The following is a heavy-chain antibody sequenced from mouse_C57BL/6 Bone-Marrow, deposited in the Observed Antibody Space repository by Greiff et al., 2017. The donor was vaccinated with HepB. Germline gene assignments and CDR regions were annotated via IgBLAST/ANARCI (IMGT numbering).Heavy chain of an antibody. V-gene: IGHV5-6*01. CDR2: IRSGGSYT. J-gene: IGHJ1*03. CDR1: GFTFSSYG. D-gene: IGHD1-1*01. CDR3: ARHDYGEYCDF. Sequence: EVQLVESGGDLVKPGGSLKLSCAASGFTFSSYGMAWVRQTQDKRLEWVATIRSGGSYTYYPDSVKGRFTISRDNAKNTLYLQMSRLKSEDTAMYYCARHDYGEYCDFGGTGTTATVTA.